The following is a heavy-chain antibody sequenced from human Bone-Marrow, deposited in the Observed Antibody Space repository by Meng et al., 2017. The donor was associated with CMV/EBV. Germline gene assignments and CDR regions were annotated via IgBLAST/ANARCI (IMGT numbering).Heavy chain of an antibody. CDR2: INPNSGGT. Sequence: ASVKVSCKASGYTFTGYYMHWVRQAPGQGLEWMGWINPNSGGTNYAQKFQGRVTMTRDTSISTAYMELSRLRSDDTAVYYCARDRKVVVALTPTLRRYGMDVWGQGTRVTGSS. CDR3: ARDRKVVVALTPTLRRYGMDV. J-gene: IGHJ6*01. V-gene: IGHV1-2*02. CDR1: GYTFTGYY. D-gene: IGHD2-15*01.